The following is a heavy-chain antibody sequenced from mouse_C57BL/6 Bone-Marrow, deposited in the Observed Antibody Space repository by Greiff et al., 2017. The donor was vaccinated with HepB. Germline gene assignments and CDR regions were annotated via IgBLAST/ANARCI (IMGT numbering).Heavy chain of an antibody. D-gene: IGHD2-3*01. J-gene: IGHJ4*01. CDR2: IRSKSSNYAT. Sequence: EVQGVESGGGLVQPKGSLKLSCAASGFTFNTYAMHWVRQAPGKGLEWVARIRSKSSNYATYYADSVKDRFTISRDDSQSMLYLQMNNLKTEDTAMYYCVREGLLPFYYAMDYWGQGTSVTVSS. CDR1: GFTFNTYA. V-gene: IGHV10-3*01. CDR3: VREGLLPFYYAMDY.